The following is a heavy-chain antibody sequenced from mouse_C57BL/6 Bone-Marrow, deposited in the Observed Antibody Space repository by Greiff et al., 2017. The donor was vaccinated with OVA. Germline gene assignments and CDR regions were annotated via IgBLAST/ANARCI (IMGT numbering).Heavy chain of an antibody. CDR3: ARETGDYAMDY. CDR2: SRNKANDYTT. J-gene: IGHJ4*01. Sequence: EVKVVESGGGLVQSGRSLRLSCATSGFTFSDFYMEWVRQAPGKGLEWIAASRNKANDYTTEYSASVKGRFIVSRDTSQSILYLQMNALRAEDTAIYYCARETGDYAMDYWGQGTSVTVSS. V-gene: IGHV7-1*01. D-gene: IGHD4-1*01. CDR1: GFTFSDFY.